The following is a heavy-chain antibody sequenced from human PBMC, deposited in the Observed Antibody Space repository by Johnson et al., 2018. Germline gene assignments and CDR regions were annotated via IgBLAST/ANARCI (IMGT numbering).Heavy chain of an antibody. D-gene: IGHD2-15*01. CDR2: INSDGSTT. CDR1: GFTVSSYW. V-gene: IGHV3-74*02. J-gene: IGHJ6*02. CDR3: ARYWAYSLNV. Sequence: VQLVESGGGLVQPGGSLRLSCAASGFTVSSYWMHWVRQAPGKGLVWVSRINSDGSTTSYADSVKGRSTISRDNAKNTVYLQIHSLRAEDTAVYYCARYWAYSLNVWGQGTTVTVSS.